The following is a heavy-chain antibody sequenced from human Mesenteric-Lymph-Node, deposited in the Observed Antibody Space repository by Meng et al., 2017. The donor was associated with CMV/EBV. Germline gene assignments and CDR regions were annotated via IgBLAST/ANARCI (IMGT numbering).Heavy chain of an antibody. D-gene: IGHD3-3*01. CDR1: GGTFSSYA. CDR3: ARDPIRFLERFDY. V-gene: IGHV1-18*01. Sequence: ASGGTFSSYAISWVRQAPGQGLEWMGWISACNGNTNYAQKLQGRVAMTTDTSTSTAYMELRSLRSDDTAVYYCARDPIRFLERFDYWGQGTLVTVSS. CDR2: ISACNGNT. J-gene: IGHJ4*02.